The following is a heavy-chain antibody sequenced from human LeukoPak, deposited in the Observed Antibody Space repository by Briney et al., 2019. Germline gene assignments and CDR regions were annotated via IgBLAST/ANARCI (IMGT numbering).Heavy chain of an antibody. V-gene: IGHV1-18*01. J-gene: IGHJ4*02. CDR2: ISAYNGNT. CDR3: ARRSGNWYYFDY. Sequence: ASVKVSCKASGYTFASYDISWVRQAPGQGLECMGWISAYNGNTNYAQKFQGRVTMTADTSTSTAYMELRSLRSDDTAVYYCARRSGNWYYFDYWGQGTLVTVSS. D-gene: IGHD1-1*01. CDR1: GYTFASYD.